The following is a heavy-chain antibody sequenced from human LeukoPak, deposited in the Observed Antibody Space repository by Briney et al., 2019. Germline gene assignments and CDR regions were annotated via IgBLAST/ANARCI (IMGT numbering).Heavy chain of an antibody. CDR2: IYYSGST. CDR1: GGSISSSSYY. D-gene: IGHD1-26*01. Sequence: SETLSLTCTVSGGSISSSSYYWGWIRQPPGKGLEWIGSIYYSGSTYYNPSLKSRVTISVDTSKNQFSLKLSSVTAADTAVYYCARVSGSSPDYWGQGTLVTVSS. CDR3: ARVSGSSPDY. J-gene: IGHJ4*02. V-gene: IGHV4-39*07.